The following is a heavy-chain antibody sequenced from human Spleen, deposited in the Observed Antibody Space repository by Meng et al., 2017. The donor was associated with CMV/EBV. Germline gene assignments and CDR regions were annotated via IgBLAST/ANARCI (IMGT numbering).Heavy chain of an antibody. CDR1: GGSISSGDYY. D-gene: IGHD6-13*01. V-gene: IGHV4-30-4*08. Sequence: QGPLQESGPGLVKPSQTLSLTCTVSGGSISSGDYYWSWIRQPPGKGLEWIGYIYYSGSTYYNPSLKSRVTISVDTSKNQFSLKLSSVTAADTAVYYCARGGVAAGYYYFDYWGQGTLVTVAS. CDR3: ARGGVAAGYYYFDY. J-gene: IGHJ4*02. CDR2: IYYSGST.